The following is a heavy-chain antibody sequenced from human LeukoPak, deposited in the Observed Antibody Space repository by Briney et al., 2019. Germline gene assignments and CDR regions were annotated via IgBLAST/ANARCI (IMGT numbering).Heavy chain of an antibody. CDR3: ARGALYNWNYVLFDY. V-gene: IGHV1-2*02. D-gene: IGHD1-7*01. CDR1: GYTFTGYY. Sequence: SVKVSCKASGYTFTGYYMHWVRQAPGQGLEWMGWINPNSGGTNYAQKFQGRVTMTRDTSISTAYMELSRLRSDDTAVYYCARGALYNWNYVLFDYWGQGTLVTVSS. J-gene: IGHJ4*02. CDR2: INPNSGGT.